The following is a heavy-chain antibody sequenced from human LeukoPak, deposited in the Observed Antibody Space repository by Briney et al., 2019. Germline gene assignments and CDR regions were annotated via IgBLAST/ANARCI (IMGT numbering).Heavy chain of an antibody. CDR2: ISSSSSTI. CDR3: AREGTTVAPWAFDI. Sequence: PGGSLRLSCAASGFTFSSYSMNWVRQAPGKGLEWVSYISSSSSTIYYADSVKGRLTISRDNAKNSLYLQMNSLRDEDTAVYYCAREGTTVAPWAFDIWGQGTMVTVSS. J-gene: IGHJ3*02. CDR1: GFTFSSYS. D-gene: IGHD4-23*01. V-gene: IGHV3-48*02.